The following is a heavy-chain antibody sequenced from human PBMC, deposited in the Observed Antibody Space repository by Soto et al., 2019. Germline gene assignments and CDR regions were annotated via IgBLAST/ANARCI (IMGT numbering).Heavy chain of an antibody. CDR2: IHTSGST. Sequence: SENLSLTCTVSGGSITSYFWTWIRQPAGKGLEWIGRIHTSGSTNYNPSLKSRVTMSVDTSKMQFSLKLSSLTAADTAVYCSAGDQEGRISMVRGVTLFHDQVMEVSGQGTTANVYS. D-gene: IGHD3-10*01. CDR1: GGSITSYF. V-gene: IGHV4-4*07. CDR3: AGDQEGRISMVRGVTLFHDQVMEV. J-gene: IGHJ6*02.